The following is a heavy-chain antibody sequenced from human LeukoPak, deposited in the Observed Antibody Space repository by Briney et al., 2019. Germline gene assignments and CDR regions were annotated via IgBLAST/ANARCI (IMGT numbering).Heavy chain of an antibody. CDR1: GFTFSSYD. V-gene: IGHV3-13*01. CDR3: ARGYDFWSGYQTYGMDV. D-gene: IGHD3-3*01. J-gene: IGHJ6*02. Sequence: GGSLRLSCAASGFTFSSYDMHWVRQATGKGPEWVSAIGTAGDTYYPGSVKGRFTISRENAKNSLYLQMNSLRAGDTAVYYCARGYDFWSGYQTYGMDVWGQGTTVTVSS. CDR2: IGTAGDT.